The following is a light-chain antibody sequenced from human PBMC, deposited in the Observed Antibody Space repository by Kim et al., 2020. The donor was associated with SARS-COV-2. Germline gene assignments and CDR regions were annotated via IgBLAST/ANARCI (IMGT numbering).Light chain of an antibody. CDR1: QSISDY. Sequence: DIQMTQSPSSLSAFVGDRVTITCRAGQSISDYLNWYQHKPGKAPNLLIYAASTLQSGVPSRFAGSGSGTDFTLTITSLQPEDFATYFCQQTYTATLTFGGGTKVDIK. CDR3: QQTYTATLT. CDR2: AAS. J-gene: IGKJ4*01. V-gene: IGKV1-39*01.